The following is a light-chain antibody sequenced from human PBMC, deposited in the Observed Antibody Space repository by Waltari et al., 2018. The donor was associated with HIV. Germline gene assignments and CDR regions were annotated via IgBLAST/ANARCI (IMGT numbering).Light chain of an antibody. Sequence: EIVMTQSPVSLSVSPGEGATLSCRASQSVYNNVAWYQQQRGQAPRLGIFGASTRASGVPLRFSGSGSGKEFTLTISSLRSEDFVVYYCQQYDRWPQTFGQGTKLEIK. CDR3: QQYDRWPQT. V-gene: IGKV3-15*01. J-gene: IGKJ2*01. CDR1: QSVYNN. CDR2: GAS.